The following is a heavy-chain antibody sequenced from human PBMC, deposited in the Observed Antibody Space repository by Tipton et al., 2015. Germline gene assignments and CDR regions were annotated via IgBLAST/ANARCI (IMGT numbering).Heavy chain of an antibody. CDR3: ARDKWVRGTWEGAFDI. J-gene: IGHJ3*02. CDR2: IYYSGRT. CDR1: GGSISSYY. V-gene: IGHV4-59*12. Sequence: TLSLTCTVSGGSISSYYWSWIRQPPGKGLEWIGYIYYSGRTYYNPSLKSRITISVDTSKNQFSLKLSSVTAADTAVYYCARDKWVRGTWEGAFDIWGQGTMVTVSS. D-gene: IGHD1-26*01.